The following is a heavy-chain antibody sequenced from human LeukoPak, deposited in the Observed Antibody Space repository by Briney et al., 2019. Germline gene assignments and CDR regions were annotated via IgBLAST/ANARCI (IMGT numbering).Heavy chain of an antibody. D-gene: IGHD1-26*01. J-gene: IGHJ5*02. CDR1: GESLYGHY. CDR2: GDNRGGT. V-gene: IGHV4-34*01. Sequence: SETLSLTCAVYGESLYGHYWSWIRQSPGKGLEWIGEGDNRGGTKFNPSLKSRATISADTSKNQFSLTLTSVTAADTAVYHCAKNGQSGFSFDPWGQGTLVTVYS. CDR3: AKNGQSGFSFDP.